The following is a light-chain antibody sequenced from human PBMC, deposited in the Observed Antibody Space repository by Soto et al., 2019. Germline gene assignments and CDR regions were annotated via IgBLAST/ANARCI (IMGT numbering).Light chain of an antibody. V-gene: IGLV2-14*01. CDR1: SSDVAAYNY. J-gene: IGLJ2*01. CDR2: EVS. CDR3: SSYTGSNTLAV. Sequence: QSVLTQPASVSGSPGQSITISCTETSSDVAAYNYVSWYQHHPGKAPKLMIYEVSKRPSGVSNRFSGSKSGNAASLTISGLQPEDEADYYCSSYTGSNTLAVFGGGTKVTVL.